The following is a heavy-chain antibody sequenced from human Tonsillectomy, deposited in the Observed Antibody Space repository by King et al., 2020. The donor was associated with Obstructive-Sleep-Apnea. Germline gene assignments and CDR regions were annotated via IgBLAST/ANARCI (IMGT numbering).Heavy chain of an antibody. V-gene: IGHV5-10-1*01. CDR3: AKGVVAATVWFDP. J-gene: IGHJ5*02. CDR2: LDPRSAYT. Sequence: QLVQSGAEVKKPGEALRISCKGSGYSFTSYWISWVRQVTGKGLEWMGRLDPRSAYTNYSTSVQGHITIPADKSISTAYLQWSSLKASETAMYYCAKGVVAATVWFDPWGQGTLVTVSS. D-gene: IGHD2-15*01. CDR1: GYSFTSYW.